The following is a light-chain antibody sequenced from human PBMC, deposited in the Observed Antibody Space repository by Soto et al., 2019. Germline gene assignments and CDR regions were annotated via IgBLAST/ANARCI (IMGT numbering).Light chain of an antibody. V-gene: IGKV3D-15*01. CDR3: QQYNNWPV. CDR2: GAS. J-gene: IGKJ1*01. CDR1: QSVNIY. Sequence: EIVMTQTPTTLSVSPGERATLSCRASQSVNIYLAWYQQKPGQAPRLLIFGASYRATGIPARFSGSGSGTEFTLTISSLQSEDFAVYYCQQYNNWPVFGQGTKVDIK.